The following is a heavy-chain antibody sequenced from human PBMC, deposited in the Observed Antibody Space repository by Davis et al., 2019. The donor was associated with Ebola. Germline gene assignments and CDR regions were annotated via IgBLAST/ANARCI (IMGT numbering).Heavy chain of an antibody. CDR3: ATGELLAEYFQH. CDR2: ISWNSGSI. Sequence: GGSLRLSCAASGFTFDDYAMHWVRQAPGKGLEWVSGISWNSGSIGYADSVKGRFTISRDNAKNSLYLQMNSLRAEDTAVYYCATGELLAEYFQHWGQGTLVTVSS. V-gene: IGHV3-9*01. D-gene: IGHD1-26*01. CDR1: GFTFDDYA. J-gene: IGHJ1*01.